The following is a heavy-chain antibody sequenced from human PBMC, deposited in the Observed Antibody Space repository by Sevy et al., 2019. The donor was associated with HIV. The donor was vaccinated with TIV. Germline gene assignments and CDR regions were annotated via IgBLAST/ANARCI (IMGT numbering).Heavy chain of an antibody. CDR2: ITYDGYNK. CDR1: RFTFSSYG. J-gene: IGHJ4*02. V-gene: IGHV3-30*18. CDR3: AKVRSSCDSSGYYPLDY. D-gene: IGHD3-22*01. Sequence: GGSLRLSCAASRFTFSSYGMHWVRQAPGKGLEWVAVITYDGYNKYYVDSVKGRFTISRENSKNTLYLQMNSLRAEDTAVYYCAKVRSSCDSSGYYPLDYWGQGTMVTVSS.